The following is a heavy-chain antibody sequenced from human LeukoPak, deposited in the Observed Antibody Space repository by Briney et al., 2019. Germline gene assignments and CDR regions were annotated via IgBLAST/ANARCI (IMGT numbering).Heavy chain of an antibody. CDR3: ARVENWVHAFDI. CDR2: IYYSGST. CDR1: GGSIYSGSYY. J-gene: IGHJ3*02. V-gene: IGHV4-61*01. D-gene: IGHD7-27*01. Sequence: PSLTLSLTCTVSGGSIYSGSYYWSWIRQPPGKGLEWIGYIYYSGSTNYNPSLKSRVTISVDTSKNQFSLKLSSVTAADTAVYYCARVENWVHAFDIWGQGTMVTVSS.